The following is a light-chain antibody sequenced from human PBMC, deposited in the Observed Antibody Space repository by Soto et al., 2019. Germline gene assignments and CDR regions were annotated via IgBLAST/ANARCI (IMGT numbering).Light chain of an antibody. V-gene: IGKV3-20*01. J-gene: IGKJ5*01. CDR1: QSVSSSY. Sequence: EIVLTQSPGTLSLSPGERATLSCRASQSVSSSYLAWYQQKPGQAPRLLIYGASSRATDIPDRFSGSGSGTDFTLTISRLEPEDFAVYYFQQYGSSPPITFGQGTRLEIK. CDR2: GAS. CDR3: QQYGSSPPIT.